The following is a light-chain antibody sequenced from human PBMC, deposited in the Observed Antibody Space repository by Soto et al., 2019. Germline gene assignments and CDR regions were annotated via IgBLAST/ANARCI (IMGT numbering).Light chain of an antibody. CDR1: QSVSSY. CDR3: QQHSNWPLT. J-gene: IGKJ4*01. Sequence: EIVLTQSPATLSLSPGERATLSCRASQSVSSYLAWYQQKPGQGPRLLIYDASNRATGIPARFSGSGSGTDFTLTISSLEPDDFAFYYCQQHSNWPLTFGGGTKVESK. V-gene: IGKV3-11*01. CDR2: DAS.